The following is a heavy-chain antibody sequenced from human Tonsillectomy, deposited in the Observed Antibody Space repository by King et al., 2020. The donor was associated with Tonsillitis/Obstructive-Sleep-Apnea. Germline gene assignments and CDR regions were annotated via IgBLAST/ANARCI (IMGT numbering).Heavy chain of an antibody. Sequence: VQLVESGGGLVQPGGSLRLSCAASGFTFSSYWMHWVRHAPGKGLVWVSRINSDGSSTSYADSVKGRFTISRDNAKNTLYLQMNSLRAEDTAVYYCARDSSYRGYYYGMDVWGQGTTVTVSS. CDR3: ARDSSYRGYYYGMDV. V-gene: IGHV3-74*01. CDR2: INSDGSST. J-gene: IGHJ6*02. D-gene: IGHD3-16*02. CDR1: GFTFSSYW.